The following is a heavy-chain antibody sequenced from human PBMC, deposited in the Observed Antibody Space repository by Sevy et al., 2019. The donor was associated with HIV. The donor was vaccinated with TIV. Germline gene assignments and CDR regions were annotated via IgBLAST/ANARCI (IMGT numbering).Heavy chain of an antibody. CDR2: INHSGST. Sequence: SETLSLTCAVYGGSFSGYYWSWNRQPPGKGLEWIGEINHSGSTNYNPSLKSRVTISVDTSKNQFSLKLSSVTAADTAVYYCARGDDNSSGFYYFDYWGQGTLVTVSS. D-gene: IGHD3-22*01. V-gene: IGHV4-34*01. J-gene: IGHJ4*02. CDR1: GGSFSGYY. CDR3: ARGDDNSSGFYYFDY.